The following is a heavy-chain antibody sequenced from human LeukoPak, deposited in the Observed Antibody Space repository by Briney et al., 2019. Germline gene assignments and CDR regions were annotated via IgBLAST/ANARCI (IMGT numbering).Heavy chain of an antibody. V-gene: IGHV4-61*02. CDR2: IYTSGST. J-gene: IGHJ4*02. Sequence: PSETLSLTCTVSGGSISSGSYYWSWIRQPAGKGLEWIGRIYTSGSTNYNPSLKSRVTISVDTSKNQFSLKLSSVTAADTAVYYCARYMGSSPEEFDYWGQGTLVTVSS. CDR1: GGSISSGSYY. D-gene: IGHD6-13*01. CDR3: ARYMGSSPEEFDY.